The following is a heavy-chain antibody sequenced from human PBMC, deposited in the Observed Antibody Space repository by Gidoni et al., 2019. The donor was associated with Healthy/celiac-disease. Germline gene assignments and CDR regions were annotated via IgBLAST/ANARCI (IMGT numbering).Heavy chain of an antibody. V-gene: IGHV4-39*07. D-gene: IGHD2-2*01. CDR3: ARDTLPLYCSSTSCYPNYGMDV. CDR2: IYYSGST. CDR1: GGSISSSSYY. J-gene: IGHJ6*02. Sequence: QLQLQESGPGLVKPSETLSLTCTVPGGSISSSSYYWGWIRQPPGKGLEWIGSIYYSGSTYYNPSLKSRVTISVDTSKNQFSLKLSSVTAADTAVYYCARDTLPLYCSSTSCYPNYGMDVWGQGTTVTVSS.